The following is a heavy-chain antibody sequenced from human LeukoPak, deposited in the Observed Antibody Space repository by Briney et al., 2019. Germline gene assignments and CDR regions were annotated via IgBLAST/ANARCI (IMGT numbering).Heavy chain of an antibody. CDR2: IYHSGST. CDR3: ARGYYGSGSSYYFDY. CDR1: GYSISSGYY. Sequence: SETLSLTCTVSGYSISSGYYWGWIRQPPGKGLEWIGSIYHSGSTYYNPSLKSRVTISVDTSKNQFSLKLSSVTAADTAVYYCARGYYGSGSSYYFDYRGQGTLVTVSS. V-gene: IGHV4-38-2*02. D-gene: IGHD3-10*01. J-gene: IGHJ4*02.